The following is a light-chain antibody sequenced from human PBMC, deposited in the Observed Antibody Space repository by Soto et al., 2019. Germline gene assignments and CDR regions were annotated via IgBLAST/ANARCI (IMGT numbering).Light chain of an antibody. CDR2: GAS. CDR3: QESFFTLGT. CDR1: HNINNW. J-gene: IGKJ1*01. Sequence: DIQMTQSPSTLSASVGDRVTITCRARHNINNWLAWYQQKPGKAPKLLIFGASNLHIGVPSRFSGSGSGTEFTLTINNLQREDFATYYCQESFFTLGTFGRGTKVDIK. V-gene: IGKV1-5*01.